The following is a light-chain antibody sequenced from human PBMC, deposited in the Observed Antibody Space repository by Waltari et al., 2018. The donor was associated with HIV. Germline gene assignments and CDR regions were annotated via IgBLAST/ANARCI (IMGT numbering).Light chain of an antibody. CDR3: QQAHSFPYT. Sequence: AWYQQKPGKAPKILIYATSTLQTGVPSRFSGSGFGTDFTLTITSLQPEDFATYFCQQAHSFPYTFGQGTKVEIK. V-gene: IGKV1-12*01. J-gene: IGKJ2*01. CDR2: ATS.